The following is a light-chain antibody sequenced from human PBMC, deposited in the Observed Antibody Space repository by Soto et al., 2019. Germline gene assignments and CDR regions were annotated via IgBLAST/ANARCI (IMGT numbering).Light chain of an antibody. V-gene: IGKV1-39*01. J-gene: IGKJ4*01. Sequence: DIQMTQSPSSLSASVGDRVTITCRASQSISSSLNWYQQKPGKAPNLLIYAASTLQSGVPSRFSGSGSGTHFTLTISSLQPEDFATYYCQQSYSTPLTFGGGTKVEIK. CDR1: QSISSS. CDR2: AAS. CDR3: QQSYSTPLT.